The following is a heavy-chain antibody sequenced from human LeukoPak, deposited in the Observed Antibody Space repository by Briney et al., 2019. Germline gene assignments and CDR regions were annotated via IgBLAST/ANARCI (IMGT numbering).Heavy chain of an antibody. CDR3: ARGEIARGRNPYFDY. Sequence: GESLKISCKGSGYKFTSYWIAWVRQMPGKGLEWMAIIYPGDSDTRYSPSFQGQVTISADKSISTAYLQWSSLKASDTAMYYCARGEIARGRNPYFDYWGQGTLVTVSS. J-gene: IGHJ4*02. CDR1: GYKFTSYW. D-gene: IGHD1-14*01. V-gene: IGHV5-51*01. CDR2: IYPGDSDT.